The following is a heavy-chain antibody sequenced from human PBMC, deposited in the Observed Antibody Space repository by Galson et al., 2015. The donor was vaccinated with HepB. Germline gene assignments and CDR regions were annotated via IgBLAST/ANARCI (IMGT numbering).Heavy chain of an antibody. D-gene: IGHD1-26*01. J-gene: IGHJ6*02. Sequence: SVKVSCKASGFTFTSSAMQWVRQARGQRLEWIGWIVVGSGNTNYAQKFQERVTITRDMSTSTAYMELSSLRSEDTAVYYCAGTGGIVSPRADPHYYYYGMDVWGQGTTVTVSS. V-gene: IGHV1-58*02. CDR1: GFTFTSSA. CDR3: AGTGGIVSPRADPHYYYYGMDV. CDR2: IVVGSGNT.